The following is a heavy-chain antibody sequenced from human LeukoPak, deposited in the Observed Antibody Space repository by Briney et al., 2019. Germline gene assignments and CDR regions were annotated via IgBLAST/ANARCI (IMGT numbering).Heavy chain of an antibody. J-gene: IGHJ4*02. CDR2: IGGRSGDI. CDR3: AREGPYDSSGYIDFDY. CDR1: GFTFSRYG. D-gene: IGHD3-22*01. Sequence: PGGSLRLSCAASGFTFSRYGMNWVRQAPGKGLEWVSCIGGRSGDIYYADSVKGRFTISRDNDKNSLYLQMNSLRVEDTAVYYCAREGPYDSSGYIDFDYWGQGTLVTVSS. V-gene: IGHV3-21*01.